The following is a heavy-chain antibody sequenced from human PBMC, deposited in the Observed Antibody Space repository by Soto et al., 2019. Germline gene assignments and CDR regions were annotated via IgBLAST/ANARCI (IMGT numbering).Heavy chain of an antibody. CDR2: IYYSGST. J-gene: IGHJ3*02. CDR1: GGSISSGGYY. D-gene: IGHD5-18*01. Sequence: QVPLQESGPGLVKPSQTLSLTCTVSGGSISSGGYYWSWIRQHPGKGLEWIGYIYYSGSTYYNPSLKSRVTISVDTSKNQFSLKLSSVTAADTAVYYCAREGLRAMVTYAFDIWGQGTMVTVSS. V-gene: IGHV4-31*03. CDR3: AREGLRAMVTYAFDI.